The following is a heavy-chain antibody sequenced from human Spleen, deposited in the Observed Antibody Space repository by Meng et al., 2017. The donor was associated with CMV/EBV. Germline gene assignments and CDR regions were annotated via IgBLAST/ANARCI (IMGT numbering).Heavy chain of an antibody. V-gene: IGHV3-48*03. D-gene: IGHD4-11*01. Sequence: LSLTCAASGFSFSRYAMHWVRQAPGKGLEWVSYISSSGNIKYYTDSVKGRFTISRDNAKNSLYVQMNSLTTEDTAVYYCARFYSAYAMDVWGQGTTVT. CDR3: ARFYSAYAMDV. CDR1: GFSFSRYA. CDR2: ISSSGNIK. J-gene: IGHJ6*02.